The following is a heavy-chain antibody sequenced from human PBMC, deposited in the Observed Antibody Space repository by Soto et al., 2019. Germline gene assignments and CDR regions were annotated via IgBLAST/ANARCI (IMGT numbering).Heavy chain of an antibody. Sequence: GGSLRLSCAASGFTFSSYGMHWVRQAPGKGLKRVAVISYDGSNKYYADSVKGRFTISRDNSKNTLYLQMNSLRAEDTAVYYCAKDSMATNPIYYFDYWGQGTLVXVSS. CDR2: ISYDGSNK. CDR3: AKDSMATNPIYYFDY. CDR1: GFTFSSYG. J-gene: IGHJ4*02. V-gene: IGHV3-30*18. D-gene: IGHD5-12*01.